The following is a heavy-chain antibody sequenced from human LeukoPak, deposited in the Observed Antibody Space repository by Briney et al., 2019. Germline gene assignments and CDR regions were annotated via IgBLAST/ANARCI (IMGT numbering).Heavy chain of an antibody. CDR2: IIPIFGTA. Sequence: SVKVSCKASRGTFSSYAISGVRQAPGQGLEWMGGIIPIFGTANYAQKFQGRVTITADKSTSTAYMELTSLRSEDTAVYYCARGGALTPDYHYGMDVWGKGTTVTVSS. CDR3: ARGGALTPDYHYGMDV. D-gene: IGHD1-26*01. V-gene: IGHV1-69*06. J-gene: IGHJ6*04. CDR1: RGTFSSYA.